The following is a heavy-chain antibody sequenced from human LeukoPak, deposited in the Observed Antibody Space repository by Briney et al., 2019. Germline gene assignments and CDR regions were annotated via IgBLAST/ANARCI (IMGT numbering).Heavy chain of an antibody. CDR2: ISSSSSYI. CDR1: GFTFSNYS. V-gene: IGHV3-21*01. J-gene: IGHJ4*02. D-gene: IGHD3-22*01. Sequence: PGGSLRLSCAASGFTFSNYSMNWVRQTPGQGLEWVSSISSSSSYIYYADSVKGRFTISRDNAKNSLYLQMNSLRAEDTAVYYCARDALRYNYYDSSAQLKGSRLFDYWGQGTLVTVSS. CDR3: ARDALRYNYYDSSAQLKGSRLFDY.